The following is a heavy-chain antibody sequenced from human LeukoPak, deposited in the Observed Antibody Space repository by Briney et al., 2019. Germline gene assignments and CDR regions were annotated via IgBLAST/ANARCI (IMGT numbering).Heavy chain of an antibody. J-gene: IGHJ4*02. CDR3: ARLHYDSSGYYYFDY. Sequence: SETLSLTCTVSGGSISSDYWSWLRQPPGKGLEWIGYIYYSGITNYNPSLKSRVTISVDTSRNQFSLKLSSVTAADTAVYYCARLHYDSSGYYYFDYWGQGTLVTVSS. V-gene: IGHV4-59*08. CDR1: GGSISSDY. D-gene: IGHD3-22*01. CDR2: IYYSGIT.